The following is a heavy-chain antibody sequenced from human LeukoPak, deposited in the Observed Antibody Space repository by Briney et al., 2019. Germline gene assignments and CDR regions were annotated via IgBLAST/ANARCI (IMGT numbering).Heavy chain of an antibody. D-gene: IGHD1-26*01. Sequence: GGSLRLSCTVSGFTVSSNSMSWVRQAPGKGLEWVSFIYSDNTHYSDSVKGRFTISRDNSKNTLYLQMNSLRAEDTAVYYCAKDYLVGATVNWFDPWGQGTLVTVSS. CDR1: GFTVSSNS. CDR2: IYSDNT. CDR3: AKDYLVGATVNWFDP. V-gene: IGHV3-53*01. J-gene: IGHJ5*02.